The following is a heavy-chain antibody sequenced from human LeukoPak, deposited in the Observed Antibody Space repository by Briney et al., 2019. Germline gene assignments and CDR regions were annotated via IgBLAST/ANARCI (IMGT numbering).Heavy chain of an antibody. V-gene: IGHV3-48*01. J-gene: IGHJ4*02. D-gene: IGHD5-12*01. CDR3: ARVLRPSGYDFYTD. Sequence: GGSLRLSCAASGFTFSSYSMNWVRQAPGKGLEWVSYISSSSSTIYYADSVKGRLTISRDNAKNSLYLQMNSLRAEDTAVYYCARVLRPSGYDFYTDWGQGTLVTVSS. CDR2: ISSSSSTI. CDR1: GFTFSSYS.